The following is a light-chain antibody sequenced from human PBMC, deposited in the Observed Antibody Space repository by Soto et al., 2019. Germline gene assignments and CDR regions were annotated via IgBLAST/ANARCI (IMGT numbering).Light chain of an antibody. CDR3: LQDFNFPFT. CDR1: QDIRNH. Sequence: AIPMTQSPSSLSASVGDRVTITCRASQDIRNHLAWYQQKPETAPKVLISAASSLQTGVPSRFSGSGSGTDFTLTISSLQPEDFATYYCLQDFNFPFTFGQGTKLEVK. CDR2: AAS. V-gene: IGKV1-6*01. J-gene: IGKJ2*01.